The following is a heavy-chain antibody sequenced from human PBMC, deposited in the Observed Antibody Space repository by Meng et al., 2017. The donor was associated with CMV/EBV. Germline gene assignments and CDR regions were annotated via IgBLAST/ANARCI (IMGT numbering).Heavy chain of an antibody. CDR3: ARGRYCSSTSCPRGYFDL. V-gene: IGHV4-34*01. Sequence: GSFSGYYWSLSRQPPGKGLEWIGEINHSGSTNYNPSLKSRVTISVDTSKNQFSLKLSSVTAADTAVYYCARGRYCSSTSCPRGYFDLWGRGTLVTVSS. CDR1: GSFSGYY. D-gene: IGHD2-2*01. J-gene: IGHJ2*01. CDR2: INHSGST.